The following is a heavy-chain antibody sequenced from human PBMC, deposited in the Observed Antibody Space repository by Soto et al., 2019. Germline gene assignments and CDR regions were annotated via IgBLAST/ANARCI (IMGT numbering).Heavy chain of an antibody. CDR2: TYYRSKWYN. CDR3: ARDIASYYYDSSGYYFLSIGAFDI. V-gene: IGHV6-1*01. CDR1: GDSVSSNSAA. Sequence: SQTLSLTCAISGDSVSSNSAAWNWIRQSPSRGLEWLGRTYYRSKWYNDYAVSVKSRITINPDTSKNQFSLQLNSVTPEDTAVYYCARDIASYYYDSSGYYFLSIGAFDIWGQGTMVTVSS. J-gene: IGHJ3*02. D-gene: IGHD3-22*01.